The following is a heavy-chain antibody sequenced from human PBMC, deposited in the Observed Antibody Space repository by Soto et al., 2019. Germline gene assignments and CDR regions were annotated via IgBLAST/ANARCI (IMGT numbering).Heavy chain of an antibody. CDR3: AKLGSSSCSPHYYFDY. J-gene: IGHJ4*02. CDR2: ITDSGDDT. D-gene: IGHD2-2*01. V-gene: IGHV3-23*01. CDR1: GFTFNNYA. Sequence: EVQLLESGGGLVQPGGSLRLSCAASGFTFNNYAMGWVRQAPGKGLEWVSAITDSGDDTYYIDSVKGRFTISRDNSKSTLYLQMNSLRAEDTAIYYCAKLGSSSCSPHYYFDYWGQGTLVTVSS.